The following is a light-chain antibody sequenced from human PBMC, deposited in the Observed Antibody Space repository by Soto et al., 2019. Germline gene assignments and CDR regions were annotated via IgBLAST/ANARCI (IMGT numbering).Light chain of an antibody. CDR2: DSS. CDR3: QQLSHYPYT. V-gene: IGKV1-9*01. J-gene: IGKJ2*01. Sequence: DIQLTQSPSLLSASVEDRVTISCRASYDISSSLAWYQQEPGKPPKLLIYDSSTLQTGVPSRFTGSGSGRKFTLTISGLQFGDFATYFCQQLSHYPYTFGQGTTVEIK. CDR1: YDISSS.